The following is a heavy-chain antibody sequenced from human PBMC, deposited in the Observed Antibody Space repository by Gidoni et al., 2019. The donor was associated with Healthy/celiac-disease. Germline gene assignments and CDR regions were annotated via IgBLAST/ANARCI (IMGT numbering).Heavy chain of an antibody. Sequence: QVQLVQSGAEVKKPGVSVKVSCKASGYTFTGYSMHCVRQAPGQGLEWMGIINPSGGSTSYAQKFQGRVTMTRDTSTSTVYMELSSLRSEDTAVYYCAREGRAYCGGDCYRGAFDYWGQGTLVTVSS. J-gene: IGHJ4*02. V-gene: IGHV1-46*01. CDR1: GYTFTGYS. CDR3: AREGRAYCGGDCYRGAFDY. CDR2: INPSGGST. D-gene: IGHD2-21*02.